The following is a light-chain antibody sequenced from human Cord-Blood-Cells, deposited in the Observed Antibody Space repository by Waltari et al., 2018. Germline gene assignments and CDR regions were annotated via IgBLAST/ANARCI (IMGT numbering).Light chain of an antibody. Sequence: DIQMTQSPSTLSASVGDRVTITCRASPSISSWLAWYQQKPGKAPKLLIYDASSLESGVPSRFSGSGSGTECTLTISSLQPDEFATYYCQQYNSYSLTFGQGTKVEIK. V-gene: IGKV1-5*01. CDR1: PSISSW. CDR3: QQYNSYSLT. CDR2: DAS. J-gene: IGKJ1*01.